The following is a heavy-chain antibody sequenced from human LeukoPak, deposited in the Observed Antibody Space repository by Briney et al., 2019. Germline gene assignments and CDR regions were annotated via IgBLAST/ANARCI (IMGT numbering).Heavy chain of an antibody. Sequence: GGSLRLSCAASGFTFSSYWMHWVRQAPGKGLVWVSRINSDGSSTSYADSVKGRFTISRDNAKNSLYLQMNSLRAEDTALYYCAKSPYYYDSSLDYWGQGTLVTVSS. V-gene: IGHV3-74*01. CDR3: AKSPYYYDSSLDY. D-gene: IGHD3-22*01. J-gene: IGHJ4*02. CDR2: INSDGSST. CDR1: GFTFSSYW.